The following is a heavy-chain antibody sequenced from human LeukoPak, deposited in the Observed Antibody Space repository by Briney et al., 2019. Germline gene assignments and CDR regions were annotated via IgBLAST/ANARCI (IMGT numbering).Heavy chain of an antibody. CDR3: ARVPYGDYVDYFDY. V-gene: IGHV3-74*01. Sequence: GESLKISCAASGFTFSGYWMHWVRQAPGKGLVWVSRINSDGSSIRYADSVKGRFTISRDNAKNALYLQMNSLRAEDTAVYYCARVPYGDYVDYFDYWGQGTLVTVSS. CDR2: INSDGSSI. J-gene: IGHJ4*02. CDR1: GFTFSGYW. D-gene: IGHD4-17*01.